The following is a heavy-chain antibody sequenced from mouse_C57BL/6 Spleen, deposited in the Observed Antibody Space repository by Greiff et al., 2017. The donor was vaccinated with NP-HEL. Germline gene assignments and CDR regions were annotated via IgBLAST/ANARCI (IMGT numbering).Heavy chain of an antibody. D-gene: IGHD4-1*01. CDR3: ATLGVYWYFDV. Sequence: QVQLQQSGPGLVQPSQSLSITCTVSGFSLTSYGVHWVRQSPGKGLEWLGVIWSGGSTDYNAAFISRLSISKDNSKSQVFFKMNSLQADDTAIYYCATLGVYWYFDVWGTGTTVTVSS. J-gene: IGHJ1*03. V-gene: IGHV2-2*01. CDR1: GFSLTSYG. CDR2: IWSGGST.